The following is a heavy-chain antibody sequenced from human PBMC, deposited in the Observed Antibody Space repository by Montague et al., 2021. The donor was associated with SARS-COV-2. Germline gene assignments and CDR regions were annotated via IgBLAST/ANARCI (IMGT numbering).Heavy chain of an antibody. J-gene: IGHJ4*02. CDR3: VRDVGTGWGTFDS. CDR2: FYYTGST. V-gene: IGHV4-61*01. Sequence: SETLSLTCIVSGVSVTNGNYYWSWIRQTPGKGLEWIGYFYYTGSTESNPSLKSRVTVSGDTSKNQFPLKLTSVTAADTAVYFCVRDVGTGWGTFDSWGQGILVTVSS. D-gene: IGHD6-19*01. CDR1: GVSVTNGNYY.